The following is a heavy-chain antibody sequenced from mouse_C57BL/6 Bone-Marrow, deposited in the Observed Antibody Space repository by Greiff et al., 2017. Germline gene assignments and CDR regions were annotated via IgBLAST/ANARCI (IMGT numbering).Heavy chain of an antibody. CDR3: ARGVITTVVEGYYAMDY. Sequence: QVQLQQPGAELVKPGASVKLSCKASGYTFTSYWMQWVKQRPGQGLEWIGEIDPSDSYTNYNQKFKGKATLTVDTSSSTAYMQLSSLTSEDSAVYYCARGVITTVVEGYYAMDYWGQGTSVTVSS. CDR1: GYTFTSYW. D-gene: IGHD1-1*01. J-gene: IGHJ4*01. V-gene: IGHV1-50*01. CDR2: IDPSDSYT.